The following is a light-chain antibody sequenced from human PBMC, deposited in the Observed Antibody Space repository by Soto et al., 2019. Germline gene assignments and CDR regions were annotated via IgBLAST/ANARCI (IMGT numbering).Light chain of an antibody. CDR3: HQSGTSPQT. CDR2: DAS. J-gene: IGKJ1*01. CDR1: QRVGNNF. Sequence: EIVLTQSPDSLSLSPGERATLSCRASQRVGNNFLAWYQQKPGQAPTLLIYDASSRASCLPHRFSGSGSETDFTLTVSRLELEDFAVYFCHQSGTSPQTFGQGTKV. V-gene: IGKV3-20*01.